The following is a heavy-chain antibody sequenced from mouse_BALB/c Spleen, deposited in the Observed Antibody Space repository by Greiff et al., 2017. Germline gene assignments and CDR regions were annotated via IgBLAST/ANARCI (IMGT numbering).Heavy chain of an antibody. CDR1: GYTFTSYW. V-gene: IGHV1-69*02. J-gene: IGHJ4*01. CDR2: IYPSDSYT. D-gene: IGHD2-10*02. CDR3: TIPYDYEAMDY. Sequence: VQLQQPGAELVRPGASVKLSCKASGYTFTSYWINWVKQRPGQGLEWIGNIYPSDSYTNYNQKFKDKATLTVDKSSSTAYMQLSSPTSEDSAVYYSTIPYDYEAMDYWGQGTSVTVSA.